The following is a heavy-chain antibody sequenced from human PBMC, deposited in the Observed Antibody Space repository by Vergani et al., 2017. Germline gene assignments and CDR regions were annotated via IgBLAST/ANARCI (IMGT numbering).Heavy chain of an antibody. CDR2: INTGNGNT. CDR1: GYTFTSYA. J-gene: IGHJ4*02. CDR3: ARDSSSFRFDY. V-gene: IGHV1-3*04. Sequence: QVQLVQSGAEVKKPGASVKVSCKASGYTFTSYAMHWVRQAPGQRLEWMGWINTGNGNTKYSQKFQGRVTITRDTSASTAYMELSSLRSEDTAVYYCARDSSSFRFDYWGQGTLVTVSS. D-gene: IGHD6-6*01.